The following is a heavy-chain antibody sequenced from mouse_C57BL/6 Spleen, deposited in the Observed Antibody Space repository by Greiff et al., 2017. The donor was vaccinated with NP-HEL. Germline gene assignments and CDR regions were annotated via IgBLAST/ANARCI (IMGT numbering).Heavy chain of an antibody. Sequence: EVQLQQSGAELVKPGASVKLSCTASGFNIKDYYMHWVKQRTEQGLEWIGRIDPEDGETKYAPKFQGTATITADTSSNTADLQLSSLTSEDTAVYYCASLLRPDLDYWGQGTTLTVSS. D-gene: IGHD1-2*01. CDR2: IDPEDGET. J-gene: IGHJ2*01. CDR3: ASLLRPDLDY. V-gene: IGHV14-2*01. CDR1: GFNIKDYY.